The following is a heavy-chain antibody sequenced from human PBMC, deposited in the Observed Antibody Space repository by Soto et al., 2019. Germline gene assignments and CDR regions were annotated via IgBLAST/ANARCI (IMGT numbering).Heavy chain of an antibody. Sequence: PSETLSLTCTVSGGSISSYYWSWIRQPPGKGLEWIGYIYYSGSTNYNPSLKSRVTISVDTSKNQFSLKLSSVTAADTAVYYCARGALTTYFDYWGQGTLVIVSS. CDR3: ARGALTTYFDY. V-gene: IGHV4-59*01. J-gene: IGHJ4*02. CDR1: GGSISSYY. CDR2: IYYSGST.